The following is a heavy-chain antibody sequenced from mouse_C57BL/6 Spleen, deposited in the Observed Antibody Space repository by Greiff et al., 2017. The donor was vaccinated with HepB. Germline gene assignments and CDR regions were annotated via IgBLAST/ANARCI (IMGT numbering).Heavy chain of an antibody. V-gene: IGHV5-4*01. CDR3: ARDRGYGNPFAY. Sequence: EVHLVESGGGLVKPGGFLKLSCAASGFTFSSYAMSWVRQTPEKRLEWVATISDGGSYTYYPDNVKGRFTISRDNAKNNLYLQMSHLKSEDTAMYYCARDRGYGNPFAYWGQGTLVTVSA. CDR1: GFTFSSYA. J-gene: IGHJ3*01. D-gene: IGHD2-1*01. CDR2: ISDGGSYT.